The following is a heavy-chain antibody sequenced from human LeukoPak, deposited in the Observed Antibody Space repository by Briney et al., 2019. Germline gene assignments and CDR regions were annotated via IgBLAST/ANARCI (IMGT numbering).Heavy chain of an antibody. J-gene: IGHJ4*02. CDR3: ARAASGTARFDF. D-gene: IGHD6-13*01. V-gene: IGHV5-51*01. CDR2: TYPGGSDT. Sequence: GESLKISCKVSGYIFTSYYIGWVRHMPGKGLQWMGVTYPGGSDTRYSPSFQGQVTIPADKSISTAYLQWSSLKASDTAIYYCARAASGTARFDFWGQGTLVTVSS. CDR1: GYIFTSYY.